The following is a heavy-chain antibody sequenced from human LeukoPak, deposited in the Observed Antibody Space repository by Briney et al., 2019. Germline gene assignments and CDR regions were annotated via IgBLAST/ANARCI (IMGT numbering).Heavy chain of an antibody. CDR1: GYSFTSYW. D-gene: IGHD3-10*01. CDR2: IYPGDSDT. Sequence: GESLKISCKGSGYSFTSYWIGWVRQMPGKGLEWMGIIYPGDSDTRYSPSFQGQVTISADKSISTAYLQWSSLKVSDTAMYYCARLRGSYYYYYYMDVWGKGTTVTVSS. V-gene: IGHV5-51*01. CDR3: ARLRGSYYYYYYMDV. J-gene: IGHJ6*03.